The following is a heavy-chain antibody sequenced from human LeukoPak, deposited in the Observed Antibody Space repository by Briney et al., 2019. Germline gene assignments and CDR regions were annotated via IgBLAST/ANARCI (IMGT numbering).Heavy chain of an antibody. D-gene: IGHD3-10*01. CDR2: ISAYNGNT. CDR3: ARVPLGYYSRLLYYYYMDV. J-gene: IGHJ6*03. Sequence: ASVKVSCKASGYTFTSYGISWVRQAPGQGLEWMGWISAYNGNTNYAQKLQGRVTMTTDTSTSTAYMELRSLRSDDTAVYYCARVPLGYYSRLLYYYYMDVWGKGTTVTISS. CDR1: GYTFTSYG. V-gene: IGHV1-18*01.